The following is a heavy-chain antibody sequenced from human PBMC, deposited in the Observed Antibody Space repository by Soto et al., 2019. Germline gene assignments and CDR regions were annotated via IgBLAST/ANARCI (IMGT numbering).Heavy chain of an antibody. CDR2: ISSSSSTI. D-gene: IGHD3-22*01. CDR3: AREFDDSSGYYPGPFYL. CDR1: GFTFSSYS. J-gene: IGHJ4*02. V-gene: IGHV3-48*02. Sequence: GGSLRLSCAASGFTFSSYSMNWVRQAPGKGLEWVSYISSSSSTIYYADSVKGRFTISRDNAKNSLYLQMNSLRDEDTAVYYCAREFDDSSGYYPGPFYLCGQGSLVIVSS.